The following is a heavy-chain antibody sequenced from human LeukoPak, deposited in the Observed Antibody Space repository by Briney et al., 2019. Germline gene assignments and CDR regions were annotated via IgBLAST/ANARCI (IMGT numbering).Heavy chain of an antibody. CDR3: ARWDTAMVTFDY. J-gene: IGHJ4*02. Sequence: PSETLSLTCTVSGGSISSYYWSWIRQPPGKGLEWIGYIYYSGSTNYNPSLKSRVTISVDTSKNQFSLKLSSVTAADTAVYYCARWDTAMVTFDYWGQGTLVTVSS. V-gene: IGHV4-59*08. CDR1: GGSISSYY. D-gene: IGHD5-18*01. CDR2: IYYSGST.